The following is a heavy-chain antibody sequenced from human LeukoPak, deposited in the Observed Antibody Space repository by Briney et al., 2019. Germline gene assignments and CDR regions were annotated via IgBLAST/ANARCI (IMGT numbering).Heavy chain of an antibody. CDR2: IRYDGSNK. D-gene: IGHD6-13*01. CDR3: AAGTTFDY. V-gene: IGHV3-30*02. J-gene: IGHJ4*02. Sequence: GGSLRLSXAASGFTFSSYGMHWVRQAPGKGLEWVAFIRYDGSNKYYADSVKGRFTISRDNSKNTLYLQMNSLRAEDTAVYYAAAGTTFDYWGQGTLVTVSS. CDR1: GFTFSSYG.